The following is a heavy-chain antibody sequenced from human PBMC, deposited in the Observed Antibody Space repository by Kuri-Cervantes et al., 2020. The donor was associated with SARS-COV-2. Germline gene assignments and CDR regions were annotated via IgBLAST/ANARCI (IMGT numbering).Heavy chain of an antibody. Sequence: GESLKISCAASGSTFSSYAMSWVRQAPGKGLEWVSVIYSGGSSTYYADSVKGRFTISRDNSKNTLYLQMNSLRAEDTAVYYCARVDPPLIDSSGLTGIDYWGQGTLVTVSS. CDR1: GSTFSSYA. CDR2: IYSGGSST. V-gene: IGHV3-23*03. J-gene: IGHJ4*02. D-gene: IGHD6-19*01. CDR3: ARVDPPLIDSSGLTGIDY.